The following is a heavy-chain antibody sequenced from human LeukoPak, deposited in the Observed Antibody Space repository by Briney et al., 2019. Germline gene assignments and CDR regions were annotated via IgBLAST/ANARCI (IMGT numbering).Heavy chain of an antibody. CDR1: GGTISSSSYN. D-gene: IGHD6-19*01. V-gene: IGHV4-39*01. Sequence: SETLSLTCSVSGGTISSSSYNWRRIRQPPRKRQEWIGNIYYSGSTYYNPSLKSRVSLSVDTSKNQFSLKLSSVTAADTAVYYCARYRSWYSFDYWGQGTLVTVSS. J-gene: IGHJ4*02. CDR2: IYYSGST. CDR3: ARYRSWYSFDY.